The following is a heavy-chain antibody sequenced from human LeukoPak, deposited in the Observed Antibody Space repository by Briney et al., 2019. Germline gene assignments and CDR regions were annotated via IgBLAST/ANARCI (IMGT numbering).Heavy chain of an antibody. CDR3: ARESTSHRAFDI. D-gene: IGHD2-2*01. Sequence: GASVKVSCRASGYTFTGYYMHWVRQAPGQGLEWMGWINPNSGGTNYAQKFQGRVTMTRDTSISTAYMELSRLRSDDTAVYYCARESTSHRAFDIWGQGTMVTVSS. V-gene: IGHV1-2*02. J-gene: IGHJ3*02. CDR2: INPNSGGT. CDR1: GYTFTGYY.